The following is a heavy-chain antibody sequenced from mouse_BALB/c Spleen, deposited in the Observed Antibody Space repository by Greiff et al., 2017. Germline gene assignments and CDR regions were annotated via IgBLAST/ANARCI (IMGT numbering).Heavy chain of an antibody. CDR3: TRSKGYDGPWFAY. CDR1: GYTFTSYW. CDR2: IYPGNSDT. Sequence: EVQGVESGTVLARPGASVKMSCKASGYTFTSYWMHWVKQRPGQGLEWIGAIYPGNSDTSYNQKFKGKAKLTAVTSTSTAYMELSSLTNEDSAVYYCTRSKGYDGPWFAYWGQGTLVTVSA. J-gene: IGHJ3*01. V-gene: IGHV1-5*01. D-gene: IGHD2-14*01.